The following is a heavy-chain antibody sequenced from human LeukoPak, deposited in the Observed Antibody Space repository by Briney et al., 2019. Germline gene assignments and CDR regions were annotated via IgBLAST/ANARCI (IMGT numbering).Heavy chain of an antibody. J-gene: IGHJ3*02. CDR1: GGSFSGYY. CDR2: IYHSGST. V-gene: IGHV4-34*01. D-gene: IGHD3-3*01. CDR3: ARGYYDFWSGSSNSAAFDI. Sequence: SSETLSLTCAVYGGSFSGYYWSWIRQPPGKGLEWIGYIYHSGSTYYNPSLKSRVTISVDRSKNQFSLKLSSVTAADTAVYYCARGYYDFWSGSSNSAAFDIWGQGTMVTVSS.